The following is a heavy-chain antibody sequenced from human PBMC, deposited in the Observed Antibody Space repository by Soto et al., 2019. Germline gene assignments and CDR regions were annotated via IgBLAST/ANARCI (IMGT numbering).Heavy chain of an antibody. CDR3: ATRRTPDDALDM. CDR2: FDPEDGET. Sequence: ASVKVSCKVSGYTLTELSMHWVRQAPGKGLEWMGGFDPEDGETIYAQKFQGRVTMTEDTSTDTAYMELSSLRSDDTAVYYCATRRTPDDALDMWGQGTMVTVSS. D-gene: IGHD1-1*01. V-gene: IGHV1-24*01. J-gene: IGHJ3*02. CDR1: GYTLTELS.